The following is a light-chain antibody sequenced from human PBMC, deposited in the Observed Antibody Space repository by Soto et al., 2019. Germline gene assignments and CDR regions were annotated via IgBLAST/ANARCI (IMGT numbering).Light chain of an antibody. CDR3: QQHRNWPPWT. V-gene: IGKV3-11*01. CDR2: GAS. CDR1: ENVRTF. J-gene: IGKJ1*01. Sequence: EVVLTQSPATLSLSPGERATLSCRASENVRTFVDWYQQKPGQAPRLLIYGASNRATGIPARFSGSGSGTDLTLTISKIEPEDFAVYYCQQHRNWPPWTFGQGTRVEIQ.